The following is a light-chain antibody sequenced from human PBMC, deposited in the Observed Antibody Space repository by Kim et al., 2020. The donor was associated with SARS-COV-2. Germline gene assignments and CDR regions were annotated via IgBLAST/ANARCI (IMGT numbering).Light chain of an antibody. Sequence: SGAPGQRVTISCSGSSSTYVYWFQQLPQTAPKLLIHRNNQRPSGVPDRFSGSKSGTSASLAITGLRSEDEADYYCAAWDDSLGAWVFAGGTKLTVL. CDR2: RNN. CDR3: AAWDDSLGAWV. V-gene: IGLV1-47*01. CDR1: SSTY. J-gene: IGLJ3*02.